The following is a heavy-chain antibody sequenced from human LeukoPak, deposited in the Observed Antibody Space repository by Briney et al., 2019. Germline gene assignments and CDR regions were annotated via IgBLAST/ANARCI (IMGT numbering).Heavy chain of an antibody. D-gene: IGHD5-18*01. CDR3: ARDGKDTAMDDDNWFDP. CDR1: GYTFTSYA. J-gene: IGHJ5*02. V-gene: IGHV7-4-1*02. Sequence: ASVKVSCKASGYTFTSYAMNWVRQAPGRGLEWMGWINTNTGNPTYAQGFTGRFVFSLDTSVSTAYLQISSLKAEDTAVYYCARDGKDTAMDDDNWFDPWGQGTLVTVSS. CDR2: INTNTGNP.